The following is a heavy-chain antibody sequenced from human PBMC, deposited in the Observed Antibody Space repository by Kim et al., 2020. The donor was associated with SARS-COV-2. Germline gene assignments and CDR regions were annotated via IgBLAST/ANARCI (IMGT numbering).Heavy chain of an antibody. CDR2: ISYSGGST. J-gene: IGHJ6*01. V-gene: IGHV3-23*01. Sequence: GGSLRLSCAASGFAFNNYDMNWVRQAPGKGLEWVSVISYSGGSTYYADSVKGRFTISRDNSKNTLFLQMNSLRAEDTAVYYCAKWDGSGRAGSGNYHYG. CDR1: GFAFNNYD. CDR3: AKWDGSGRAGSGNYHYG. D-gene: IGHD3-22*01.